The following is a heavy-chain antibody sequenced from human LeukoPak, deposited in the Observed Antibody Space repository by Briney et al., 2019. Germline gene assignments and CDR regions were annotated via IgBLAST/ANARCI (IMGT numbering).Heavy chain of an antibody. CDR2: ISSSGSTI. D-gene: IGHD5-18*01. V-gene: IGHV3-48*02. CDR3: ATVAMEDWYFDL. J-gene: IGHJ2*01. Sequence: GGSLRLSCVASGFTFRSYSMNWVRQAPGKGLEWVSYISSSGSTIYYADAVKGRFTISRDNAKNSLYLQTSSLRDEDTAVYYCATVAMEDWYFDLWGRGTLVTVSS. CDR1: GFTFRSYS.